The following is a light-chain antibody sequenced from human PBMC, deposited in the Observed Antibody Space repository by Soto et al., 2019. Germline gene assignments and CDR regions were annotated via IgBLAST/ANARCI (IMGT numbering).Light chain of an antibody. CDR3: QQRSNFPLT. V-gene: IGKV3-11*01. J-gene: IGKJ4*01. CDR1: QSVSSY. Sequence: EIVLTQSPATLSLSPGERATLSCRASQSVSSYLAWYQQKPGQAPRLLIYDASNRATGIPARFSGSGSGTDFTLTISSLEPEDFAVYYCQQRSNFPLTFGGGTKVKIK. CDR2: DAS.